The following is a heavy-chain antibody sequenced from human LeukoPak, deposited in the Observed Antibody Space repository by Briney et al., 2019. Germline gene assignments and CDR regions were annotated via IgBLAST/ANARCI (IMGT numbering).Heavy chain of an antibody. V-gene: IGHV1-69*13. Sequence: ASVKVSCKASGGTFTSYAISWVRQAPGQGLEWKGGIIPIFGTTNYAQKFQGRLTITADESTSTAYMELSSLRSEDTAVYYCARDLGSRDGYNPPNLFDNWGQGTLVTVSS. D-gene: IGHD5-24*01. CDR3: ARDLGSRDGYNPPNLFDN. CDR1: GGTFTSYA. J-gene: IGHJ4*02. CDR2: IIPIFGTT.